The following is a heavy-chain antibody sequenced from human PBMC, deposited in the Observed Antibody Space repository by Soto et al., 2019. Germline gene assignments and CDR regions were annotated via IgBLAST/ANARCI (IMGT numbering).Heavy chain of an antibody. D-gene: IGHD3-22*01. CDR1: GYTFTHYH. CDR3: ARDPDVGVMAAFAI. J-gene: IGHJ3*02. CDR2: INPRGGST. V-gene: IGHV1-46*01. Sequence: ASMKVSCKASGYTFTHYHMHWVRQAPGQGLEWMGIINPRGGSTTSAQKFQGRVTMTRDTSTSTVYMELSSLRSEDTAVYYCARDPDVGVMAAFAIWGQGTMVTVSS.